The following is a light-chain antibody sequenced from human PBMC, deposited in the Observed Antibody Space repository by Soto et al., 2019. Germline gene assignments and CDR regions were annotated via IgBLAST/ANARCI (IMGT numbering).Light chain of an antibody. Sequence: QSVLTQPPSVSGSPGQSVTISCTGTSIDFGAYNYVSWYQQHPGKAPKLMISEVTNRPSGVSDRFSGSKSGNTASLTISGLQAEDEADYYCSSFTSRFTFVFGTGTKLTVL. V-gene: IGLV2-14*01. J-gene: IGLJ1*01. CDR3: SSFTSRFTFV. CDR2: EVT. CDR1: SIDFGAYNY.